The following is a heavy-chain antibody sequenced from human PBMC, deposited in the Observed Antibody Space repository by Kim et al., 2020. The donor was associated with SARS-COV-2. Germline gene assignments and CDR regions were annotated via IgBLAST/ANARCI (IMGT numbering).Heavy chain of an antibody. CDR2: ISSSSSYI. J-gene: IGHJ6*02. Sequence: GGSLRLSCAASGFTFSSYSMNWVRQAPGKGLEWVSSISSSSSYIYYADSVKGRFTISRDNAKNSLYLQMNSLRAEDTAVYYCARDRHLLTRDYYYGMDVWGQGTTVTVSS. CDR1: GFTFSSYS. D-gene: IGHD2-21*01. CDR3: ARDRHLLTRDYYYGMDV. V-gene: IGHV3-21*01.